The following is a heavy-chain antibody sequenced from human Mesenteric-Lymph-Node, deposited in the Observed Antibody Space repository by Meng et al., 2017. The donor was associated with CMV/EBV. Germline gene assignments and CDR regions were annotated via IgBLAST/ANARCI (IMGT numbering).Heavy chain of an antibody. D-gene: IGHD2-2*01. V-gene: IGHV3-30*04. CDR2: ISYDGKNE. J-gene: IGHJ6*02. Sequence: GESLKISCAASGFTFSNFAMYWVRQPPGKGLEWVTVISYDGKNEYNADSVEGRFTISRDNSKNTLYLQMNSLRAEDTAVYYCAKDCSSTSCYYVSWGGMDVWGQGTTVTVSS. CDR3: AKDCSSTSCYYVSWGGMDV. CDR1: GFTFSNFA.